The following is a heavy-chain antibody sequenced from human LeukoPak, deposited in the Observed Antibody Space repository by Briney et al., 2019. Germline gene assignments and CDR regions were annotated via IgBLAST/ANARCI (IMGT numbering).Heavy chain of an antibody. V-gene: IGHV1-18*01. D-gene: IGHD1-26*01. CDR1: GYTFTSYG. CDR2: ISAYNGNT. J-gene: IGHJ3*02. Sequence: GASVKISCKASGYTFTSYGISWVRQAPGQGLEWMGWISAYNGNTNYAQKLQGRVTMTTDTSTSTAYMELRSLRSDDTAVYYCARGRVGAYPHHDAFDIWGQGTMVTVSS. CDR3: ARGRVGAYPHHDAFDI.